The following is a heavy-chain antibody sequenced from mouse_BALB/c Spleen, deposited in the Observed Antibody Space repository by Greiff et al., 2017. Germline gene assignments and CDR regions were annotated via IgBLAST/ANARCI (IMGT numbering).Heavy chain of an antibody. CDR3: ARYSMITGNYFDY. J-gene: IGHJ2*01. CDR1: GDSITSGY. V-gene: IGHV3-8*02. D-gene: IGHD2-4*01. Sequence: EVQLVESGPSLVKPSQTLSLTCSVTGDSITSGYWNWIRKFPGNKLEYMGYISYSGSTYYNPSLKSRISITRDTSKNQYYLQLNSVTTEDTATYYCARYSMITGNYFDYWGQGTTLTVSS. CDR2: ISYSGST.